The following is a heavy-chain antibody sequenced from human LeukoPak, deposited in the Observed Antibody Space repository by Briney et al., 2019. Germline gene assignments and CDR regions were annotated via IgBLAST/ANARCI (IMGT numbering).Heavy chain of an antibody. CDR3: ARWSAALDY. D-gene: IGHD2-2*01. CDR2: ISQSRIAI. CDR1: GFTFSDYY. Sequence: PGGSLRLSCAASGFTFSDYYMAWIPQAPGKGLECVSYISQSRIAIYPPHSVKGRFTISRDNIKKSLYLQMNSLTAEDTPVYYWARWSAALDYWGQGTLVTVSS. V-gene: IGHV3-11*04. J-gene: IGHJ4*02.